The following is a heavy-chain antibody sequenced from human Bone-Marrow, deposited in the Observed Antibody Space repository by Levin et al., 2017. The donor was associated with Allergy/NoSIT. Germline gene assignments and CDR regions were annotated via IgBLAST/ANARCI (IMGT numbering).Heavy chain of an antibody. Sequence: GSLRLSCTVSGGSISNNYWSWIRQPPEKRLEWIGYIYYSGRTNYNPSLKSRVTISVDTSKNLFSLKLSSVTAADSAVYYCAKFLEPGRVTVAYYYYMDVWGKGTTVTVSS. CDR3: AKFLEPGRVTVAYYYYMDV. D-gene: IGHD3-3*01. CDR1: GGSISNNY. V-gene: IGHV4-59*01. CDR2: IYYSGRT. J-gene: IGHJ6*03.